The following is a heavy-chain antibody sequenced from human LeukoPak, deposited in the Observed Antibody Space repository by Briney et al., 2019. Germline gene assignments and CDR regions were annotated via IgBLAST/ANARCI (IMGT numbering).Heavy chain of an antibody. CDR1: GFTFTSSA. CDR2: IVVGSGNT. V-gene: IGHV1-58*01. J-gene: IGHJ3*01. CDR3: AAEAAYYYDSRDAFDV. D-gene: IGHD3-22*01. Sequence: GASVKVSCKASGFTFTSSAVQWVRQAGGQRLEWIGFIVVGSGNTNYAQKFQERVTITRDMSTSLVYMELSSLRSEDTAVYYCAAEAAYYYDSRDAFDVWGQGTMVTVSS.